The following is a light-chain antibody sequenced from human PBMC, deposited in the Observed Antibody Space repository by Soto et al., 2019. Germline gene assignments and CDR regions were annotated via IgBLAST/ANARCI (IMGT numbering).Light chain of an antibody. CDR1: RSDVGDYKY. J-gene: IGLJ1*01. CDR3: CSYAGSSYV. V-gene: IGLV2-8*01. CDR2: EVS. Sequence: SVLTQPPSASGSPGQSVTISCTGSRSDVGDYKYVSWYQQYPGKAPKLIIYEVSRRPSGVPDRFSGSKSDNAASLTVSGLQAEDEADYYCCSYAGSSYVFGSGTKVTVL.